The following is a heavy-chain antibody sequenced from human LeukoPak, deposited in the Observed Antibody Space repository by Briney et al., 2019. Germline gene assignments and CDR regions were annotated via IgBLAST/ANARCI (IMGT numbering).Heavy chain of an antibody. V-gene: IGHV3-15*01. CDR2: IKSKTDGEST. D-gene: IGHD6-19*01. J-gene: IGHJ4*02. Sequence: GGSLRLSCAASGFTFSDAWMNWVRQAPGEGLEWVGLIKSKTDGESTDYAAPVEGRFTISRDDSKNTVYLQMNSLQTEDTAVYYCTSSSGWYISYWGQGTLVTVSS. CDR3: TSSSGWYISY. CDR1: GFTFSDAW.